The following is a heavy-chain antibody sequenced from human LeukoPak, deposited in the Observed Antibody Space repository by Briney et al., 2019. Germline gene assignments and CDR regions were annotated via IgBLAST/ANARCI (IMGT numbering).Heavy chain of an antibody. CDR3: ARVVGYDSSGYYPT. V-gene: IGHV1-18*01. J-gene: IGHJ4*02. CDR1: GYTFTSYG. Sequence: ASVKLSCKASGYTFTSYGISWVRQAPGQGLEWMGWISAYNGNTNYAQKLQGRVTMTTDTSTSTAYMELRSLRSDDTAVYYCARVVGYDSSGYYPTWGQGTLVTVSS. D-gene: IGHD3-22*01. CDR2: ISAYNGNT.